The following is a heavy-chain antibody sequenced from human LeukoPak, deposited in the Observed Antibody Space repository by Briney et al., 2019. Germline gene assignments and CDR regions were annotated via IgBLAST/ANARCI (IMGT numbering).Heavy chain of an antibody. J-gene: IGHJ6*01. CDR3: ARDIVVVQAAMNYYYGMDV. CDR1: GYTFTSYG. V-gene: IGHV1-18*01. D-gene: IGHD2-2*01. CDR2: IIAYNGNT. Sequence: ASVKVSCKASGYTFTSYGISWVRQAPGQGLEWMGWIIAYNGNTNYAQKLQGRVTMTTDTSTSTAYMELSSLRPDDTAVYYCARDIVVVQAAMNYYYGMDVWGQGTTVSVSS.